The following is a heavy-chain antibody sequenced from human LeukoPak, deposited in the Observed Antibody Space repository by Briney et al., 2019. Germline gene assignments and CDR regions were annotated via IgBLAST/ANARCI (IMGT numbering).Heavy chain of an antibody. CDR1: GFTFSSYA. V-gene: IGHV3-23*01. CDR2: ITGSGGYT. J-gene: IGHJ4*02. Sequence: PGGSLRLSCAASGFTFSSYAMTWVRQAPGKGLEWVSTITGSGGYTYYADSVKGRFTISRDNSKNTLFLRMNSLRAEDTAVYYCAKDGPYSSSWYGYWGQGTLVTVSS. CDR3: AKDGPYSSSWYGY. D-gene: IGHD6-13*01.